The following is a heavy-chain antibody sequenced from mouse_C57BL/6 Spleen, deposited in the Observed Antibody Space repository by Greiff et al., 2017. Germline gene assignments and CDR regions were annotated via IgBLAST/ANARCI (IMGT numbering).Heavy chain of an antibody. V-gene: IGHV1-39*01. D-gene: IGHD2-1*01. CDR1: GYSFTDYN. CDR3: ARRGEYGKGGDFDY. Sequence: VQLQQSGPELVKPGASVKISCKASGYSFTDYNMNWVKQSNGKSLEWIGVINPNYGTTSYNQKFKGKATLTVDQSSSTAYMQLNSLTSEDSAVFDCARRGEYGKGGDFDYWGQGTTLTVSS. CDR2: INPNYGTT. J-gene: IGHJ2*01.